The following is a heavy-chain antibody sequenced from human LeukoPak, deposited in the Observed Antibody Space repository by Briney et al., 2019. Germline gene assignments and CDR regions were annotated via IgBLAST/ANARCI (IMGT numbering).Heavy chain of an antibody. J-gene: IGHJ6*03. D-gene: IGHD3-10*01. CDR3: AKDLLWFGERLYYMDV. CDR2: ISSSSTTK. Sequence: GGSQRLSCAASGFTFSRYNKMCVRRARGEGGEWVSYISSSSTTKHYADSVKGRFTISRNNSKNTLYLQMNSLRAGDTAVYYCAKDLLWFGERLYYMDVWGKGTTVTISS. V-gene: IGHV3-48*01. CDR1: GFTFSRYN.